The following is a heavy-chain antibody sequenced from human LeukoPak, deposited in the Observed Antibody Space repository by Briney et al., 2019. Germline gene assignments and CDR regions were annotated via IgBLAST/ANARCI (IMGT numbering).Heavy chain of an antibody. CDR1: GYTFTVYY. J-gene: IGHJ5*02. CDR2: INPNSGGT. CDR3: ARTTVVPAAIFALNYWFDP. V-gene: IGHV1-2*02. D-gene: IGHD2-2*01. Sequence: GASVKVSCKASGYTFTVYYMHWVRQAPGQGLEWMGWINPNSGGTNYAQKFQGRVTMTRDTSISTAYMELSRLRSDDTAVYYCARTTVVPAAIFALNYWFDPWGQGTLVTVSS.